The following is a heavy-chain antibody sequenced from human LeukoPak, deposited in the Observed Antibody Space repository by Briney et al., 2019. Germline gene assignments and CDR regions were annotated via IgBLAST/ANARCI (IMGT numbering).Heavy chain of an antibody. CDR3: VRDRNGRYAFDI. D-gene: IGHD1-14*01. J-gene: IGHJ3*02. CDR2: IFPGDSDT. V-gene: IGHV5-51*01. Sequence: RGESLQISCDASDATFNNYWIAWGRQVPGKGLEWVGIIFPGDSDTRYSPSLQGHVTISADKSVSTAYLQWGSLKASDSAMYYCVRDRNGRYAFDIWGLGTRVTVSS. CDR1: DATFNNYW.